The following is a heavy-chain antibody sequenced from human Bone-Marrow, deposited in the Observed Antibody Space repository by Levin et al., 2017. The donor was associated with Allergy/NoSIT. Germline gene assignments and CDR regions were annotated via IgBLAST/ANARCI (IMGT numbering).Heavy chain of an antibody. CDR3: ARDLGSGDFLWVYDY. Sequence: GGSLRLSCAASGFSFSDYYMSWIRQAPGKGLEWLSFISSSGTTIYYADSAKGRFTVSRDNAKMLLYLQMDSLRADDTAMYYCARDLGSGDFLWVYDYWGQGTLVTVSS. V-gene: IGHV3-11*01. CDR1: GFSFSDYY. J-gene: IGHJ4*02. CDR2: ISSSGTTI. D-gene: IGHD4-17*01.